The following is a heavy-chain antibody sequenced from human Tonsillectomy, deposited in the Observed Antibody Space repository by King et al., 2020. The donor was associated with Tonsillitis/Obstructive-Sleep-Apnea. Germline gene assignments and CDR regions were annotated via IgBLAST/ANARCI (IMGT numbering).Heavy chain of an antibody. CDR1: GFTFSDYY. V-gene: IGHV3-11*06. CDR2: ISTSSSYT. Sequence: VQLVESGGGLVKPGGSLRLSCAASGFTFSDYYMTWIRQTPGKGLEWISDISTSSSYTNYANSVKGRFTVSRDNAENSLYLQMDSLRIEDPAVYYCAREGPVVRYGMDVWGQGTTVTVSS. D-gene: IGHD3-10*01. CDR3: AREGPVVRYGMDV. J-gene: IGHJ6*02.